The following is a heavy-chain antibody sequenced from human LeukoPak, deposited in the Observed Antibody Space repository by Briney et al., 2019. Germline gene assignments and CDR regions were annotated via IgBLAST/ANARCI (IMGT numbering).Heavy chain of an antibody. J-gene: IGHJ4*02. D-gene: IGHD3-10*01. CDR2: ISSSSSYI. V-gene: IGHV3-21*01. Sequence: GGSLRLSCAPSGFTFSSYSMNWVRQAPGKGLEWVSSISSSSSYINYADSVKGRFTISRDNAKNSLYLQMNSLRAEDTAVYYCARDTYGSGSYSGYWGQGTLVTVSS. CDR3: ARDTYGSGSYSGY. CDR1: GFTFSSYS.